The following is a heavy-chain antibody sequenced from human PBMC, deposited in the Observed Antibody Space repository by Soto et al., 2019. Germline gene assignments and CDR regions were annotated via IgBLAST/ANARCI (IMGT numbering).Heavy chain of an antibody. CDR1: GGSISSSSYY. CDR2: IYYSGST. J-gene: IGHJ5*02. D-gene: IGHD2-15*01. CDR3: ARRRHCSGDSCYSTNWFDP. V-gene: IGHV4-39*01. Sequence: SETLSLTCTVSGGSISSSSYYWGWIRQPPGKGLEWIGSIYYSGSTYYNPSLKSRVTISVDTSKNQFSLKLSSVTAADTAVYYCARRRHCSGDSCYSTNWFDPWGQGTLVTVSS.